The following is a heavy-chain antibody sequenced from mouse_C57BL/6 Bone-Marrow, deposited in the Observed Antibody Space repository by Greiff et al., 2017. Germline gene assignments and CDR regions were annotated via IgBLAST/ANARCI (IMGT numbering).Heavy chain of an antibody. J-gene: IGHJ1*03. V-gene: IGHV1-9*01. CDR2: ILPGGGST. CDR3: ARDGWDVDV. D-gene: IGHD2-3*01. CDR1: GYTFTGYW. Sequence: VQLQQSGAELMKPGASVKLSCKATGYTFTGYWIDWVKQRPGHGLEWIGEILPGGGSTNYNEKFKGKATFTADTSSNTAYTQLSSLTAEDSAIXYCARDGWDVDVWGTGTTVTVSS.